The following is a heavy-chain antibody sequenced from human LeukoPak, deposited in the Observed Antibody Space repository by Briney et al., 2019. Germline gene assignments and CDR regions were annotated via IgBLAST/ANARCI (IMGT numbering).Heavy chain of an antibody. CDR2: LYYSGSV. CDR1: GGSISSYY. V-gene: IGHV4-59*08. J-gene: IGHJ4*02. CDR3: ARLGSYFDY. Sequence: SETLSLTCTVSGGSISSYYWSWIRQPPGKGLEWIGYLYYSGSVNYNPSLKSRVTISVDTSKNQFSLNLSSVTAADTAVYYCARLGSYFDYWGQGTQVTVSS.